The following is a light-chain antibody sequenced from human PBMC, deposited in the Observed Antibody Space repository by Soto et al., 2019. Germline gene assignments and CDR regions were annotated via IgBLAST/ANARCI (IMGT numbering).Light chain of an antibody. CDR2: KAS. CDR1: QTISSW. CDR3: QHYNSYSET. Sequence: DIQRTSSHCTLSGSVGDRVLITCRASQTISSWLAWYQKKPGKDPKILIYKASTLKSGVPSRFSGSGSGTEFNLTISRLQTDDFATYYCQHYNSYSETFGQGTKVDIK. V-gene: IGKV1-5*03. J-gene: IGKJ1*01.